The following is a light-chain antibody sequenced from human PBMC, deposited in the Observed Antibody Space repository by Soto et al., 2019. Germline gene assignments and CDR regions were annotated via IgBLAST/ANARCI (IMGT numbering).Light chain of an antibody. CDR1: QDISDF. CDR3: QQLNSFPPA. J-gene: IGKJ5*01. CDR2: AAS. Sequence: IQLTQSPSFLSASVRDRVTISCRASQDISDFLAWYQQKPGNPPKLLIYAASTLQSVVPSRFSGSGSGTEFTLTINSLQPEDFATYYCQQLNSFPPAFGQGTRLEIK. V-gene: IGKV1-9*01.